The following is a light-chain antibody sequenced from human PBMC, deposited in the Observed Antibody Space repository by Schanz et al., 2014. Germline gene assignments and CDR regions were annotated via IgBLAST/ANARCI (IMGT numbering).Light chain of an antibody. CDR2: GAS. CDR1: QSVSSY. CDR3: QQADSVPLT. V-gene: IGKV3-11*01. J-gene: IGKJ4*01. Sequence: EIVLTQSPATLSLSPGERATLSCRASQSVSSYLAWYQQKPGQAPRLLIYGASSRATGIPDRFSGSGSGTDFTLTISRLEPEDFATYYCQQADSVPLTFGGGTKVEIK.